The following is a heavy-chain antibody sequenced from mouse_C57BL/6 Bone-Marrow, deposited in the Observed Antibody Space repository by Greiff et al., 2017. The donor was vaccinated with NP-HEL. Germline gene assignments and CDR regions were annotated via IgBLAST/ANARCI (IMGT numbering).Heavy chain of an antibody. CDR1: GYTFTSYW. Sequence: VQLQQPGAELVKPGASVKLSCKASGYTFTSYWMQWVKQRPGQGLEWIGEIDPSDSYTNYNQKFKGKATLTVDTSSSTAYMQLSSLTSEDSAVYYCARSGLGAYWGHGTLVTVSA. J-gene: IGHJ3*01. CDR2: IDPSDSYT. V-gene: IGHV1-50*01. D-gene: IGHD2-2*01. CDR3: ARSGLGAY.